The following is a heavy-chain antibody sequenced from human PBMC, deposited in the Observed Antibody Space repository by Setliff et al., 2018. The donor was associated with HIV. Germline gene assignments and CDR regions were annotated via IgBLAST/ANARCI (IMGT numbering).Heavy chain of an antibody. CDR2: VWYDGSKK. Sequence: PGGSLRLSCAASGFIFSSYGMHWVRQAPGKGLEWVAVVWYDGSKKYSADSVKGRFTISRDNSKNTLFLQMNSLRNEDTAMYYCAKGVRRSGGYPPDYYYYMDVWGKGTTVTVSS. V-gene: IGHV3-30*02. D-gene: IGHD2-15*01. CDR3: AKGVRRSGGYPPDYYYYMDV. CDR1: GFIFSSYG. J-gene: IGHJ6*03.